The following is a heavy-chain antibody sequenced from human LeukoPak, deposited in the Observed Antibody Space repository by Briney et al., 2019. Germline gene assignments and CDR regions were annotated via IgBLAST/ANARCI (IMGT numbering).Heavy chain of an antibody. CDR1: GGSFSGYC. V-gene: IGHV4-34*01. CDR3: AREEDYSNSGYWYFDL. Sequence: SETLSLTCAVYGGSFSGYCWSWIGQPPGKGLEWIGEINHSGSTNYNPSLKSRVTISVDTSKNQFSLKLSSVTAADTAVYYCAREEDYSNSGYWYFDLWGRGTLVTVSS. CDR2: INHSGST. J-gene: IGHJ2*01. D-gene: IGHD4-11*01.